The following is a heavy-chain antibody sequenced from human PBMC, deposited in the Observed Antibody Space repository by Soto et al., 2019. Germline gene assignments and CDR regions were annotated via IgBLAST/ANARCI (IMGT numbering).Heavy chain of an antibody. D-gene: IGHD5-12*01. CDR3: ARGGNRYSNTASGVAGFDF. Sequence: PSETLSLTCTVSGVSISSSYWSWIRQSPGTGLEWIGYIYYTGTTNYNPSLKRRVTISLDTAKNQFSLNVNSLTTADTAVYFCARGGNRYSNTASGVAGFDFWGQGTLVTV. CDR2: IYYTGTT. CDR1: GVSISSSY. J-gene: IGHJ4*02. V-gene: IGHV4-59*01.